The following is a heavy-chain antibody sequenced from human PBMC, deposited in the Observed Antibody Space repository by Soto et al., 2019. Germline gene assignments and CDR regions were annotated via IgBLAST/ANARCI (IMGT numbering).Heavy chain of an antibody. J-gene: IGHJ5*02. CDR1: GYTFTSYG. D-gene: IGHD2-2*01. Sequence: XSVKVSCKASGYTFTSYGISWVRQAPGQGLEWMGWISAYNGNTNYAQKLQGRVTMTTDTSTSTAYMELRSLRSDDTAVYYCAGAPGDCSSTSCYNWFDPWGQGTLVTVSS. V-gene: IGHV1-18*01. CDR2: ISAYNGNT. CDR3: AGAPGDCSSTSCYNWFDP.